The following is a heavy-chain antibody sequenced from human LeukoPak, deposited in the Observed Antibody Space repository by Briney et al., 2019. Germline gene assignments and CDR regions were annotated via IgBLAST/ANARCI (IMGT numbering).Heavy chain of an antibody. CDR1: GYSFTSYW. CDR2: IYPGDSDT. J-gene: IGHJ3*02. Sequence: GESLKISCKGSGYSFTSYWIGWVCQMPGKGLEWMGIIYPGDSDTGYSPSFQGQVTISADKSISTAYLQWSSLKASDTAMYYCARLSGYFPDAFDIWGQGTMVTVSS. CDR3: ARLSGYFPDAFDI. V-gene: IGHV5-51*01. D-gene: IGHD3-3*01.